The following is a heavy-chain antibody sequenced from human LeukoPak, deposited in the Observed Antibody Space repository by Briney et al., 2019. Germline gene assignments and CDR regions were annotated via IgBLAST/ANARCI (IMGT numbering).Heavy chain of an antibody. Sequence: SETLSLTCAVYGGSFSGYYWSWIRQPPGKGLEWIGEINHSGSTNYNPSLKSRVTISVDTSKNQFSLKLSSVTAADTAVYYCARGFNFWSGYSSPAFDYWGQGTLVTVSS. V-gene: IGHV4-34*01. CDR2: INHSGST. J-gene: IGHJ4*02. CDR3: ARGFNFWSGYSSPAFDY. CDR1: GGSFSGYY. D-gene: IGHD3-3*01.